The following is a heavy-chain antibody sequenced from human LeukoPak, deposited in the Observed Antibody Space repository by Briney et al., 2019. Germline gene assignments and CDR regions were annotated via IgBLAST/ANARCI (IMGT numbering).Heavy chain of an antibody. D-gene: IGHD2-21*01. CDR3: ARLRGEHRTGRTRSDY. CDR1: GGSFSVYY. Sequence: SETLSLTCSVYGGSFSVYYWSWIRQPPGKGLEWIGEINHSGSTNYNPSLKSRVTISVDTSKNQFSLKLSSVTAADTAVYYCARLRGEHRTGRTRSDYWGQGTLVTVSS. V-gene: IGHV4-34*01. J-gene: IGHJ4*02. CDR2: INHSGST.